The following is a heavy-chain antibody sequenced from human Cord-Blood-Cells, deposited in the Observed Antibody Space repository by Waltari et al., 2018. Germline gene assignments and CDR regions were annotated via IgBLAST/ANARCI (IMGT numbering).Heavy chain of an antibody. Sequence: VSCKVSGYTLTELSMHWVRQAPGKGLEWMGGFDPEDGETIYAQKFQGRVTMTEDTSTDTAYMELSSLRSEDTAVYYCATAVEYCSSTSCYAFDIWGQGTMVTVSS. V-gene: IGHV1-24*01. CDR2: FDPEDGET. J-gene: IGHJ3*02. CDR1: GYTLTELS. CDR3: ATAVEYCSSTSCYAFDI. D-gene: IGHD2-2*01.